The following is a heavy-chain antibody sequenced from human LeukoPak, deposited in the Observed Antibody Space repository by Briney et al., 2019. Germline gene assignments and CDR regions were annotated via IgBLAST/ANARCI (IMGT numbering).Heavy chain of an antibody. V-gene: IGHV1-18*01. CDR3: ARAGGRVRGVISRRYYYYYYMDV. CDR2: ISAYNGNT. D-gene: IGHD3-10*01. J-gene: IGHJ6*03. Sequence: ASVKVSCKASGYTFTSYGISWVRQAPGQGLEWMGWISAYNGNTNYAQKLQGRVTMTTDTSTSTAYMELRSLRSDDTAVYYCARAGGRVRGVISRRYYYYYYMDVWGKGTTVTISS. CDR1: GYTFTSYG.